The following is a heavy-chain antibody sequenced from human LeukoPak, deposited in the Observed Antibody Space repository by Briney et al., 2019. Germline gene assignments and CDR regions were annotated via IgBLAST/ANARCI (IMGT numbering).Heavy chain of an antibody. CDR2: INWNGGST. Sequence: GGSLRLSCAASGFTFDDYGMSWVRHAPGKGLEWVSGINWNGGSTGYADSVKGRFTISRDNAKNSLYLQMNSLGAEDTALYHCARGSSDSSGYYLDYWGQGTLVTVSS. CDR3: ARGSSDSSGYYLDY. D-gene: IGHD3-22*01. CDR1: GFTFDDYG. J-gene: IGHJ4*02. V-gene: IGHV3-20*01.